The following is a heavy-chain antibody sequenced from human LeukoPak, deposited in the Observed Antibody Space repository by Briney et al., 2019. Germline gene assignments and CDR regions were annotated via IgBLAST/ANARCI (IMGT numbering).Heavy chain of an antibody. J-gene: IGHJ3*02. V-gene: IGHV3-11*04. CDR1: GFTFSDYY. Sequence: GGSLRLSCAASGFTFSDYYMSWIRQAPGKGLEWVSYISSSGSTIYYADSVKGRFTISRDNAKNSLYLQMNSLRAEDTAVYYCARDPRSLYYYDSSGYSDAFDIWGQGTMVTVSS. CDR2: ISSSGSTI. D-gene: IGHD3-22*01. CDR3: ARDPRSLYYYDSSGYSDAFDI.